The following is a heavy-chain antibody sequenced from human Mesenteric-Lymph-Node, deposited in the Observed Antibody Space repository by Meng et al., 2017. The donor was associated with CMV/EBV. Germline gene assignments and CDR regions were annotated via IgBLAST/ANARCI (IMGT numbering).Heavy chain of an antibody. D-gene: IGHD3-3*01. CDR3: AKDKGIFGAGQLRYHFDY. J-gene: IGHJ4*02. CDR2: IRYDGSNE. CDR1: GFIFSTYG. V-gene: IGHV3-30*02. Sequence: GGSLRLSCAASGFIFSTYGMHWVRQAPGKGLEWVAFIRYDGSNEYYADSVKGRFTISRDNSKNTLSLQMNSLRADDTAVYYCAKDKGIFGAGQLRYHFDYWGQGTLVTVSS.